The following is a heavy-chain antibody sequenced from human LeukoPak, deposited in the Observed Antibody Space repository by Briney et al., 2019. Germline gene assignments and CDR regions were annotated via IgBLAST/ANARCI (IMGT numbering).Heavy chain of an antibody. D-gene: IGHD6-19*01. Sequence: SETLSLTCTVSGGSISSSSYYWGWIRQPPGKGLEWIGEINHSGSTNYNGFLKSRVTISVDTSKNQFSLKLTSVTAADTAVYYCARARGAVAIDYWGQGTLVTVSS. CDR3: ARARGAVAIDY. CDR2: INHSGST. CDR1: GGSISSSSYY. J-gene: IGHJ4*02. V-gene: IGHV4-39*07.